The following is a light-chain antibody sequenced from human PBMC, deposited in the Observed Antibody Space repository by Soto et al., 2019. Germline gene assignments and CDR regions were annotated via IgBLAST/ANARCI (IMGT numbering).Light chain of an antibody. V-gene: IGLV2-23*01. CDR3: CSYAGSNYYV. CDR1: SNDVGSYNL. J-gene: IGLJ1*01. Sequence: QSVLTQPASVSGSPGQSITISCTGTSNDVGSYNLVSWYQHHPGKAPKLMIFEGSKRPSGVSNRFSGSKSGNTASLTISGLQAEDEDDIYCCSYAGSNYYVFGTGTKVTV. CDR2: EGS.